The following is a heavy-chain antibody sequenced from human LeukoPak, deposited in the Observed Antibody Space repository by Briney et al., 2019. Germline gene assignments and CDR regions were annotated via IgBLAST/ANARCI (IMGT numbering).Heavy chain of an antibody. CDR3: AALTSGSDLNAFDI. D-gene: IGHD1-26*01. V-gene: IGHV1-58*01. CDR2: IVVGSGNT. J-gene: IGHJ3*02. Sequence: SVKVSCKASGFTFTSSAVQWVRQARGQRLEWIGWIVVGSGNTNYAQKFQERVTITRDMSTSTAYMELGSLRSEDTAVYYCAALTSGSDLNAFDIWGQGTMVTVSS. CDR1: GFTFTSSA.